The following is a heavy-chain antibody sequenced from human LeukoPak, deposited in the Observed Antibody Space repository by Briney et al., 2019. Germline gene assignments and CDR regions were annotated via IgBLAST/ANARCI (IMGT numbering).Heavy chain of an antibody. D-gene: IGHD2-2*01. V-gene: IGHV4-59*01. CDR3: ARFGVPAAIFDY. CDR2: IYYSGST. Sequence: PSETLSLTCTVSGGSISSYYWSWIRQPPGKGLEWIGYIYYSGSTNYNPSLKSRVTISADTSKNQFSLKLSSVTAADTAVYYCARFGVPAAIFDYWGQGTLVTVSS. J-gene: IGHJ4*02. CDR1: GGSISSYY.